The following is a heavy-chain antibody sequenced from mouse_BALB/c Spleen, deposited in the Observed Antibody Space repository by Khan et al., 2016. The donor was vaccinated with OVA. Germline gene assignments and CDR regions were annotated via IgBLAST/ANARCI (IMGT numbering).Heavy chain of an antibody. CDR2: ISSDGTYT. Sequence: EVELVESGGDLVKPGGSLKLSCAASGFTFRNYGMSWVRQTQDKRLEWVATISSDGTYTYYPDSVKGRFTISRTNAKNTLYLQMSSLKSEDTAMYYCTSHLTGSFAYWGQGTLVTVSA. CDR3: TSHLTGSFAY. J-gene: IGHJ3*01. D-gene: IGHD4-1*01. CDR1: GFTFRNYG. V-gene: IGHV5-6*01.